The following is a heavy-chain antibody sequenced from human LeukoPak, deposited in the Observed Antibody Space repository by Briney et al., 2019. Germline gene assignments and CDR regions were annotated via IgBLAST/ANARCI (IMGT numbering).Heavy chain of an antibody. CDR3: AKDGEYCSGGSCPPGGIPYYCDFMEV. CDR1: GFTFSSYG. V-gene: IGHV3-23*01. D-gene: IGHD2-15*01. J-gene: IGHJ6*03. Sequence: GGSPCDSCATSGFTFSSYGMNWVRQVPGKGLEWVSVISGRGDKIYYADSVEGRFTISRDNSKNMLYLQMNSLRAEDTDVYYCAKDGEYCSGGSCPPGGIPYYCDFMEVSG. CDR2: ISGRGDKI.